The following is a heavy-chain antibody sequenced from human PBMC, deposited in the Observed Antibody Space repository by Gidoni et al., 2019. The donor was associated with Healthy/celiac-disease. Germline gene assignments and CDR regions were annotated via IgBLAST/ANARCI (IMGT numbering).Heavy chain of an antibody. J-gene: IGHJ4*02. D-gene: IGHD3-22*01. CDR2: ITSKTDGGTT. V-gene: IGHV3-15*01. CDR3: TTGGGYDSSGPNDS. CDR1: GFTFSNAW. Sequence: EVQLVESGGGLVKTGGSLRLSCAASGFTFSNAWMRWVRQAPGQGLEWVGRITSKTDGGTTDYAAPVKGRFTISRDDSKNTLFLQMNSLKTEDTAVYYCTTGGGYDSSGPNDSWGQGTLVTVSS.